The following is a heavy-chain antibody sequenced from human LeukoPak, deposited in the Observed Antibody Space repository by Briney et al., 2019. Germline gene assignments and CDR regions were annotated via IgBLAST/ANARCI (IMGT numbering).Heavy chain of an antibody. CDR3: ARAGHNSSGWYLDY. V-gene: IGHV3-21*01. D-gene: IGHD6-19*01. Sequence: GGSLRLSCAASGFTFSTYSMNWVRQAPGKGLEWVSSISSSSSYIYYADSVKGRFTISRDNAKNSLYLQMNSLRAEDTAVYYCARAGHNSSGWYLDYWGQGTLVTVSS. CDR1: GFTFSTYS. J-gene: IGHJ4*02. CDR2: ISSSSSYI.